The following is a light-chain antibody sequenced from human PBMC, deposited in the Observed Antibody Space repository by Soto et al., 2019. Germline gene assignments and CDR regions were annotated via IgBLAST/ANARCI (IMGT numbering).Light chain of an antibody. Sequence: EIVLTQSPGTLSLSPGERATLSCRASQSVPSNYLAWYQQRPGQAPRLLIFGTSSRATGIPDKFSGSGSGTDFTLTITRLEPDDFAEYYCQYYGSPSWTFGQGTKVEIK. CDR3: QYYGSPSWT. V-gene: IGKV3-20*01. CDR1: QSVPSNY. J-gene: IGKJ1*01. CDR2: GTS.